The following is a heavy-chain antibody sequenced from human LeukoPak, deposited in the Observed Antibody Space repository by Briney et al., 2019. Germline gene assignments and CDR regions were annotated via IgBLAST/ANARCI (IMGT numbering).Heavy chain of an antibody. CDR2: IYASGNT. Sequence: PSETLSLTCTVSGGSISSYYWSWIRQPAGRRLEWIGRIYASGNTNYNPSLKSRVTMSVDTSKNQFSLNLSSVTAADTAVYYCARDVHGSGTWDWFGPWGQGTLVTVSS. V-gene: IGHV4-4*07. CDR1: GGSISSYY. J-gene: IGHJ5*02. D-gene: IGHD3-10*01. CDR3: ARDVHGSGTWDWFGP.